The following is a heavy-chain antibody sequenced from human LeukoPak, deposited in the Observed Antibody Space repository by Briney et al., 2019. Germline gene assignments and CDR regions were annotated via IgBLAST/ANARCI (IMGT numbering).Heavy chain of an antibody. Sequence: SETLSLTCTVSGGSITSYYWSWIRQPPGKGLEWIGYIYYSGSTNYNPSLKSRVTISVDTSKNQFSLKLSSVTAADTAVYYCAIGAFSDSGDYWGQGTLVTVSS. J-gene: IGHJ4*02. CDR2: IYYSGST. CDR1: GGSITSYY. D-gene: IGHD3-10*01. CDR3: AIGAFSDSGDY. V-gene: IGHV4-59*08.